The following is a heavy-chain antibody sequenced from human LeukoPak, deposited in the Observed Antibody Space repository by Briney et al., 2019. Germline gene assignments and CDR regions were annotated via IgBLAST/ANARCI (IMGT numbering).Heavy chain of an antibody. V-gene: IGHV3-23*01. J-gene: IGHJ6*03. Sequence: GGSLRLSCAASGFTFSSYAMSWVRQAPGKGLEWVSAISGSGGSTYYADSVKGRFAISRDNSKNTLYLQMSSLRAEDAAVYYCARDYTSLAYYYYYYYMDVWGKGTTVTVSS. CDR2: ISGSGGST. CDR3: ARDYTSLAYYYYYYYMDV. D-gene: IGHD2-2*01. CDR1: GFTFSSYA.